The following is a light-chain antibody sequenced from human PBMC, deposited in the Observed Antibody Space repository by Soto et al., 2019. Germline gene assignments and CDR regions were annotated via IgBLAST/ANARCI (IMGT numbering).Light chain of an antibody. Sequence: QSVLTQPPSASGPPGQSVTISCTGTSSDVGGYNYVSWYQQHPGKAPKLMIYEVSKRPSGVPDRFSGSKSGNTASLTVSGLQAEDEADYYCSSYAGSTYVFGTGTKVTVL. CDR3: SSYAGSTYV. CDR1: SSDVGGYNY. J-gene: IGLJ1*01. CDR2: EVS. V-gene: IGLV2-8*01.